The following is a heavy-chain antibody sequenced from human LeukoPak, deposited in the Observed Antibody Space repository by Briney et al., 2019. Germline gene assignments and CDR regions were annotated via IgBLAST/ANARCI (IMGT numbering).Heavy chain of an antibody. V-gene: IGHV4-39*01. Sequence: SETLSLTCTVSGGSISSSSYYWGWIRQPPGKGLEWIGSIYYSGSTYYNPSLKSRVTISVDTSKNQFSLKLSSVTAADTAVYYCARHGPYSSKTYYFDYWAREPWSPSPQ. CDR2: IYYSGST. J-gene: IGHJ4*02. CDR3: ARHGPYSSKTYYFDY. D-gene: IGHD6-13*01. CDR1: GGSISSSSYY.